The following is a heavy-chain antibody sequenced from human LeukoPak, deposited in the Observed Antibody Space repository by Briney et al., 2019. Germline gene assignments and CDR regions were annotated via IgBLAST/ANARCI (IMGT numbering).Heavy chain of an antibody. D-gene: IGHD3-10*01. CDR1: GFTFSTYS. CDR3: ARGLGVRGVIPDY. Sequence: SGGSLRLSCEASGFTFSTYSMIWVRQAQEKGLEWVSSISSSSSYIYYADSVKGRFTISRDNAKNALYLQMNSLRAEDAAVYYCARGLGVRGVIPDYWGQGTLVTVSS. V-gene: IGHV3-21*01. CDR2: ISSSSSYI. J-gene: IGHJ4*02.